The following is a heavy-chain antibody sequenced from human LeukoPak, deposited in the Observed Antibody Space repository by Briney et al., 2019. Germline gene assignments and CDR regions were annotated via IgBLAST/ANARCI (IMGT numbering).Heavy chain of an antibody. CDR1: GGSIGSYY. V-gene: IGHV4-4*07. CDR3: ARDSRDTIVVVPAAGGYYMDV. D-gene: IGHD2-2*01. Sequence: SETLSLTCTVSGGSIGSYYWSWIRQPAGKGPEWIGRIYTSGSTNYNPSLKSRVTMSVDTSKNQFSLKLSSVTAADTAVYYCARDSRDTIVVVPAAGGYYMDVWGKGTTVTVSS. J-gene: IGHJ6*03. CDR2: IYTSGST.